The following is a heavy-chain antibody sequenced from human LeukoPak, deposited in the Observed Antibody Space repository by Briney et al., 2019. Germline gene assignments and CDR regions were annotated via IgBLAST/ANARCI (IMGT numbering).Heavy chain of an antibody. D-gene: IGHD3-3*01. V-gene: IGHV1-8*03. CDR1: GYTFTGYY. J-gene: IGHJ6*03. Sequence: ASVKVSCKTSGYTFTGYYIHWVRQAPGQGLEWMGWINPNSGNTGYAQKFQGRVTITRNTSISTAYMELSSLRSEDTAVYYCARATPAIRDSWSGYCTAYYYYYMDVWGKGTTVTVSS. CDR2: INPNSGNT. CDR3: ARATPAIRDSWSGYCTAYYYYYMDV.